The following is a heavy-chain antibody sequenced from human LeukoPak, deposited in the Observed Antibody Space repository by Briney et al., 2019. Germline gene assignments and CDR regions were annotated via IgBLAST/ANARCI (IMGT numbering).Heavy chain of an antibody. CDR1: GFTFSSYA. CDR2: ISGSGGST. V-gene: IGHV3-23*01. J-gene: IGHJ4*02. Sequence: GGSLRLSCAASGFTFSSYAMSWVRQAPGKGLEWVSAISGSGGSTYYADSVKGRFTISRDNSKNTLYLQMNSLRAEDTAVYYCAKEFPYYDILTGYLVTDSYLDYWGQGTLVTVSS. D-gene: IGHD3-9*01. CDR3: AKEFPYYDILTGYLVTDSYLDY.